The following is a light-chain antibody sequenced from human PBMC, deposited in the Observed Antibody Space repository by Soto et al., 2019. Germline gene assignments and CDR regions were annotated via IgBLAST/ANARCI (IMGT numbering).Light chain of an antibody. Sequence: EIVLTQSPATLSLSTGERATLSCRASQSVSSYLAWYQQKPGQAPRLLIYDAPNRATGIPARFSGSGSGTDFTLTISSLEPEDFAVYYCQQRSNWPSWTFGQGT. CDR2: DAP. J-gene: IGKJ1*01. V-gene: IGKV3-11*01. CDR1: QSVSSY. CDR3: QQRSNWPSWT.